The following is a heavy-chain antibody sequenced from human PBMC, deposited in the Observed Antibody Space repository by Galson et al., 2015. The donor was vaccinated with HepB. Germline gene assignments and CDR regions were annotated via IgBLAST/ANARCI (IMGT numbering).Heavy chain of an antibody. V-gene: IGHV3-48*01. CDR1: GFTFIYYS. J-gene: IGHJ3*02. D-gene: IGHD3-22*01. CDR2: ISGSSTTI. CDR3: ARVPSPYDPHASFDI. Sequence: SLRLSCAASGFTFIYYSMTWVRQAPGKGLEWISYISGSSTTIYYADSVKGRFTISRDNARNSLYLQMNSLRVEDTAVYYCARVPSPYDPHASFDIWGQGTTVTVSS.